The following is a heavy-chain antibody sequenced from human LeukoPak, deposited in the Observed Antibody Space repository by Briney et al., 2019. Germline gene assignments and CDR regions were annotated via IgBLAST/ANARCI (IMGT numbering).Heavy chain of an antibody. CDR3: ARDRVYCSGGSCYSSNYYYYGMDV. D-gene: IGHD2-15*01. CDR1: GGSISSYY. J-gene: IGHJ6*02. V-gene: IGHV4-4*07. CDR2: IYTSGST. Sequence: SETLSLTCTVSGGSISSYYWSWIRQPAGKGLEWIGRIYTSGSTNYNPSLKSRVTISVDTSKNQFSLKLSSATAADTAVYYCARDRVYCSGGSCYSSNYYYYGMDVWGQGTTVTVSS.